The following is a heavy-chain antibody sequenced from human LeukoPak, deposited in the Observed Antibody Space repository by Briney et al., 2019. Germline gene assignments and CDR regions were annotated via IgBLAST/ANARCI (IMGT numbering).Heavy chain of an antibody. V-gene: IGHV3-74*01. CDR2: INSDGSST. CDR1: GFTFSSYW. Sequence: GGSLRLSCAASGFTFSSYWMHWVRQAPGKGLVWVSRINSDGSSTSYADSVKGRFTISRDNAKDTLYLQMNSLRAEDTAVYYCARVDYGNNFDYWGQGTLVTVSS. J-gene: IGHJ4*02. CDR3: ARVDYGNNFDY. D-gene: IGHD4/OR15-4a*01.